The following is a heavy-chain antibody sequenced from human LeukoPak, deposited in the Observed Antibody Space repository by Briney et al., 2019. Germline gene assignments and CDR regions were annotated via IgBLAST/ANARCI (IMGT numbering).Heavy chain of an antibody. CDR2: IYYSGST. J-gene: IGHJ3*02. D-gene: IGHD3-10*01. CDR1: GGSISSYY. CDR3: ARQGIWFGDRRAFDI. V-gene: IGHV4-59*08. Sequence: PSQTLSLTCTVSGGSISSYYWSWIRQRPGKGLEWIGYIYYSGSTNYNPSLKSRVTISVDTSKNQFSLKLSSVTAADTAVYYCARQGIWFGDRRAFDIWGQGTMVTVSS.